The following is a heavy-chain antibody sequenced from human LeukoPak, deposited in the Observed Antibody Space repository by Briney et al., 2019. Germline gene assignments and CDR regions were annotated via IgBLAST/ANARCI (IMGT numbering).Heavy chain of an antibody. Sequence: GGSLRLSCAASGFTFSSYWMSWVRQAPGKGLEWVANIKQDGSEKYYVDSVKGRFTISRDNAKNSLYLQMNSLRAEDTAVYYCAREGVLYSGYDFQAFDIWGQGTMVTVSS. CDR1: GFTFSSYW. V-gene: IGHV3-7*01. CDR2: IKQDGSEK. J-gene: IGHJ3*02. CDR3: AREGVLYSGYDFQAFDI. D-gene: IGHD5-12*01.